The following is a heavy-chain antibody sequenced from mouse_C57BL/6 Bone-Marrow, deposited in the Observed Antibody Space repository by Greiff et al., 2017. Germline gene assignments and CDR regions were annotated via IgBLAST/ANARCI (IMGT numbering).Heavy chain of an antibody. CDR1: GYTFTSYN. Sequence: LQQSGAELVRPGASVKMSCKASGYTFTSYNMHWVKQTPRKGLEWIGAIYPGNGDTSYNQKFKGKATLTVDKSSSTAYMQLSSLTSEDSAVYFCARCGLRRFSWFAYWGQGTLVTVSA. D-gene: IGHD2-4*01. J-gene: IGHJ3*01. V-gene: IGHV1-12*01. CDR2: IYPGNGDT. CDR3: ARCGLRRFSWFAY.